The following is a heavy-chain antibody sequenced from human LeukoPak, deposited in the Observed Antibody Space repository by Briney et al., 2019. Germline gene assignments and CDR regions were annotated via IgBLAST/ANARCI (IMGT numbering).Heavy chain of an antibody. V-gene: IGHV1-2*02. CDR2: INPNSGGT. J-gene: IGHJ5*02. D-gene: IGHD3-16*02. CDR1: GYTFTGYY. Sequence: ASVKVPCKASGYTFTGYYMHWVRQAPGQGLEGMGWINPNSGGTNYAQKFQGRVTMTRDTSISTAYMELSRLRSDDTAVYYCARGPFIGNWFDPWGQGTLVTVSS. CDR3: ARGPFIGNWFDP.